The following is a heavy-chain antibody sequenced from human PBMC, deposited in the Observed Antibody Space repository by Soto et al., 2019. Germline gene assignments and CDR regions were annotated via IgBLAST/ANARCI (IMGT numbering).Heavy chain of an antibody. J-gene: IGHJ6*02. CDR1: GFSLSTSGMC. CDR2: IDWDDDK. CDR3: ARERYYDILTGPRYYYYYGTDV. V-gene: IGHV2-70*01. D-gene: IGHD3-9*01. Sequence: SGPTLVNPTQTLTLTCTFSGFSLSTSGMCVSWIRQPPGKALEWLALIDWDDDKYYSTSLKTRLTISKDTSKNQVFLTMTNMDPVDTATYFCARERYYDILTGPRYYYYYGTDVWGQGTTVTVSS.